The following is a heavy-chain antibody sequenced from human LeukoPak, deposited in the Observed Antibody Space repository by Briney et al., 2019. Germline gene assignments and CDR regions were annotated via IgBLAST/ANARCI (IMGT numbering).Heavy chain of an antibody. CDR2: ISYDGSNK. D-gene: IGHD3-3*01. V-gene: IGHV3-30*01. J-gene: IGHJ4*02. Sequence: GGSLRLSCAASGFTFSSYAMHWVRQAPGKGLEWVAVISYDGSNKYYADSVKGRFTISRDNSKNTLYLQMNSLRAEDTAVYYCATFGVVTYWGQGTLVTVSS. CDR3: ATFGVVTY. CDR1: GFTFSSYA.